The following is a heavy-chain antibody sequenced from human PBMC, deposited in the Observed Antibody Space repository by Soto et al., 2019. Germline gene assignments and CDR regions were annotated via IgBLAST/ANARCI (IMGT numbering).Heavy chain of an antibody. J-gene: IGHJ5*02. V-gene: IGHV6-1*01. CDR2: TYYRSKWYN. Sequence: PSQTLSLTCAISGDSVSSNSAAWNWIRQSPSRGLGWLGRTYYRSKWYNHYAVSVESRVTINADTSKNQFSLQLNSVTPEDTAVYYCTRGKPDWFDPWGQGTLVTVSS. CDR3: TRGKPDWFDP. CDR1: GDSVSSNSAA. D-gene: IGHD3-10*01.